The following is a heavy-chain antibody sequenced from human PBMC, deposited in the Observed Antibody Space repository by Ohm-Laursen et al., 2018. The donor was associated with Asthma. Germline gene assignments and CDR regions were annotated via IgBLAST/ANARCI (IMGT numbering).Heavy chain of an antibody. D-gene: IGHD4-17*01. CDR1: GFTFSSYG. CDR3: ARDARYGDSTFDY. V-gene: IGHV3-33*08. J-gene: IGHJ4*02. CDR2: IWYDGSNK. Sequence: SLRLSCAAPGFTFSSYGMHWVRQAPGKGLEWVAVIWYDGSNKYYADSVKGRFTISRDNSKNTLYLQMNSLRAEDTAVYYCARDARYGDSTFDYWGQGTLVTVSS.